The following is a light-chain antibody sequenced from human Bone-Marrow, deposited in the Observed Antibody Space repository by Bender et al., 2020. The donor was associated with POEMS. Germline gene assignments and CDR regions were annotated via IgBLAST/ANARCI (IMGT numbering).Light chain of an antibody. CDR2: DVV. Sequence: QSALTQPASVSGSPGQSITISCTGTSNDVGGYDYVSWYQQHPGKAPQLIIYDVVNRPSGVSNRFSGSKSGNTASLTISGLQADDEAEYYCCSYESSLNLWVFGGGTKLTVL. CDR3: CSYESSLNLWV. V-gene: IGLV2-14*03. CDR1: SNDVGGYDY. J-gene: IGLJ3*02.